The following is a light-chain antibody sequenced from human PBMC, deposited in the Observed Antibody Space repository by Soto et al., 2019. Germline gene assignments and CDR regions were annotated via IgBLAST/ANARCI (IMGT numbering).Light chain of an antibody. CDR2: AAS. Sequence: DIQMNQSPSSLSESVGDRVTITCRASQSISDYLSWYQQKPGKAPNLLIYAASNLQGGVPSRFRGSGSGTDFTLTISSLQPEDSATYYCHQSFTTPHTFGQGTTLEIK. J-gene: IGKJ2*01. CDR1: QSISDY. CDR3: HQSFTTPHT. V-gene: IGKV1-39*01.